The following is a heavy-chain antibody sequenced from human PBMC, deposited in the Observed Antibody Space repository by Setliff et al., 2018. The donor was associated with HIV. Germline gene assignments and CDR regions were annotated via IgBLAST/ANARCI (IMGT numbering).Heavy chain of an antibody. J-gene: IGHJ6*03. Sequence: SETLSLTCTVSGDSVSSASYYRSWIRQPPGKGLERIGYIYYSGTTKYNPSLKSRVTISVDTSKNQFSLKLSSVTAADTAVYYCASEAWTSYRSSSGYYYYYMDVWGKGTTVTVSS. CDR1: GDSVSSASYY. CDR3: ASEAWTSYRSSSGYYYYYMDV. V-gene: IGHV4-61*01. CDR2: IYYSGTT. D-gene: IGHD6-6*01.